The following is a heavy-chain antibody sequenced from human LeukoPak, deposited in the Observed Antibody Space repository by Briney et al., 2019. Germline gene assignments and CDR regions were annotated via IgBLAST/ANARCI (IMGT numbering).Heavy chain of an antibody. CDR1: GYISTSFY. CDR2: INPNDAST. D-gene: IGHD6-6*01. CDR3: ARTAIAARYYFDY. V-gene: IGHV1-46*01. Sequence: ASVKVSCRASGYISTSFYIHWVRQAPGQGLEWMGIINPNDASTNYAQKFQGRVTMTRDTSTSTVYVELSSLRSEDTAVYYCARTAIAARYYFDYWGQGSLVTVSS. J-gene: IGHJ4*02.